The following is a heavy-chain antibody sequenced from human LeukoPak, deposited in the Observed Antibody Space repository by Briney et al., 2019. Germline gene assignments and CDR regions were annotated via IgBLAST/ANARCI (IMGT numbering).Heavy chain of an antibody. Sequence: PGRSLRLSCAASGFTFSSYGMHWVRQAPGKGLEWVAVIWYDGSNKYYADSVKGRFTISRDNSKNTLYLQMNSLRAEDTAVYYCAKDARGSDYVWGSPWFDPWGQGTLVTVSS. CDR3: AKDARGSDYVWGSPWFDP. D-gene: IGHD3-16*01. V-gene: IGHV3-33*06. CDR1: GFTFSSYG. J-gene: IGHJ5*02. CDR2: IWYDGSNK.